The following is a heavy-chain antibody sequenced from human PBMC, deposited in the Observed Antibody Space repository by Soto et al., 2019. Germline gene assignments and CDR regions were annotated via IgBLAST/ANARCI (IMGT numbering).Heavy chain of an antibody. CDR2: ISGSGGST. J-gene: IGHJ4*02. CDR3: AKDIRPSWGSYRYIRSPFDY. D-gene: IGHD3-16*02. Sequence: PGGSLILSCAASGFTFSSYAMSWVRQAPGKGLEWVSAISGSGGSTYYADSVKGRFTISRDNSKNTLYLQMNSLRAEDTAVYYCAKDIRPSWGSYRYIRSPFDYWGQGTLVTVSS. CDR1: GFTFSSYA. V-gene: IGHV3-23*01.